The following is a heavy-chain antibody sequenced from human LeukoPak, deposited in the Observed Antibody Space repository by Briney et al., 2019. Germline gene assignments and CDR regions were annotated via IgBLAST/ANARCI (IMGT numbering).Heavy chain of an antibody. CDR3: AKGGTYYPFDC. CDR2: ISAGGGST. V-gene: IGHV3-23*01. Sequence: PGGSLRLSCAASGFTFSTYEMSGVGQAQGKGREWVSTISAGGGSTYYADSVKGRFTISRDNSKNTLYLQMNYLRGEDTAVYHCAKGGTYYPFDCWGQGTLVTVSS. CDR1: GFTFSTYE. D-gene: IGHD1-26*01. J-gene: IGHJ4*02.